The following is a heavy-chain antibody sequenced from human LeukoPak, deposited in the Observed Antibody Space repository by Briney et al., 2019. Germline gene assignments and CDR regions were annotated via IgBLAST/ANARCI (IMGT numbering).Heavy chain of an antibody. V-gene: IGHV4-31*03. D-gene: IGHD5-18*01. CDR2: IYYSGST. CDR3: ARVMSGVGYSYGLYFDY. Sequence: SQTLSLTCTVSGGSISSGGYYWSWIRQHPGKGLEGIGYIYYSGSTYYNPSLKSRVTISVDTSKNQFSLKLSSVTAADTAVYYCARVMSGVGYSYGLYFDYWGQGTLVTVSS. CDR1: GGSISSGGYY. J-gene: IGHJ4*02.